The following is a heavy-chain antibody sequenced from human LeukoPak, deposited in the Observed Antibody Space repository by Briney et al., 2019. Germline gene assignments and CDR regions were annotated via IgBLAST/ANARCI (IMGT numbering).Heavy chain of an antibody. CDR3: ARAREYSYADY. D-gene: IGHD5-18*01. V-gene: IGHV4-4*09. CDR2: GST. CDR1: GGSISSYY. Sequence: PSETLSLTCTVSGGSISSYYWSWIRQPPGKGLEWIGGSTNYNPSLKSRVTILVDSSKNQFSLKLSSVTAADTAVYYCARAREYSYADYWGQGTLVTVSS. J-gene: IGHJ4*02.